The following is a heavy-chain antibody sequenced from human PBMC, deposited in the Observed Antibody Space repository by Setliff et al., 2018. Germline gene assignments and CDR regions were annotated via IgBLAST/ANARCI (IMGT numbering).Heavy chain of an antibody. J-gene: IGHJ4*02. CDR2: IYYSGST. V-gene: IGHV4-59*01. Sequence: SETLSLTCSVSGDSMSFSYWSWIRQPPGKGLEWIGYIYYSGSTDSHPSPKSRVSISIDTSKNQFSLNVRSVTAADTAIYYCAKGRGEMDSWGQGILVTVSS. CDR1: GDSMSFSY. CDR3: AKGRGEMDS. D-gene: IGHD3-10*01.